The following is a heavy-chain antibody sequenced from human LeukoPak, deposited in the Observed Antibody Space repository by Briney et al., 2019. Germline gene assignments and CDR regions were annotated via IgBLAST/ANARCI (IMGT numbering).Heavy chain of an antibody. V-gene: IGHV3-30*04. CDR2: ISCDGSNK. J-gene: IGHJ4*02. CDR3: ARGASRGYSPTF. D-gene: IGHD4-23*01. Sequence: GGPLRLSCTASGFPFNRYAKHWLRQAPGKGLEGVSVISCDGSNKFYADSVKGRFTISRDNSKDTLYLQMNSLRAEDTAMFYCARGASRGYSPTFWGQGTLVTVSS. CDR1: GFPFNRYA.